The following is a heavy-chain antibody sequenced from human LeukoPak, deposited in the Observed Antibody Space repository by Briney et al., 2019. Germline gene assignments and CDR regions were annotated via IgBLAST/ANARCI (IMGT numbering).Heavy chain of an antibody. D-gene: IGHD3-10*01. CDR1: GYSFTSYW. Sequence: GESLKISCKGSGYSFTSYWIGWVRQMPGKGLEWMGIIYPGDSDTRYSPSFQGQVTISANKSISTAYLQWSSLKASDTAMYYCARIATMVRGVIIALDYWGQGTLVTVSS. V-gene: IGHV5-51*01. CDR3: ARIATMVRGVIIALDY. J-gene: IGHJ4*02. CDR2: IYPGDSDT.